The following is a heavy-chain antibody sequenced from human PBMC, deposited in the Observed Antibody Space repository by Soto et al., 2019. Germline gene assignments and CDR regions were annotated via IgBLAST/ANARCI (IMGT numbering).Heavy chain of an antibody. V-gene: IGHV1-2*04. CDR3: ARALNWGLDY. CDR2: INPNSGGT. J-gene: IGHJ4*02. CDR1: GSTFTGDY. Sequence: ASVKGACKAAGSTFTGDYMRWGRQAPGQGLEWMGWINPNSGGTNYAQKFQGWVTMTRDTSISTAYMELSRLRSDDTAVYYCARALNWGLDYWGQGTLVTVSS. D-gene: IGHD7-27*01.